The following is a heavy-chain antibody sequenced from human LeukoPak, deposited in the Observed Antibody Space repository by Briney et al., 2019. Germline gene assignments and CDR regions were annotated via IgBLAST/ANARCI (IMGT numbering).Heavy chain of an antibody. Sequence: SETLSLTCTVSGGSISSSSYYWGWIRQPPGKGLEWIGSIYYSGSTYSNPSLKSRVAISVDTSENQFSLKLSSVTAADTTVYYCARALNEAAFDIWGQGTMVTVSS. V-gene: IGHV4-39*01. CDR3: ARALNEAAFDI. D-gene: IGHD1-1*01. J-gene: IGHJ3*02. CDR2: IYYSGST. CDR1: GGSISSSSYY.